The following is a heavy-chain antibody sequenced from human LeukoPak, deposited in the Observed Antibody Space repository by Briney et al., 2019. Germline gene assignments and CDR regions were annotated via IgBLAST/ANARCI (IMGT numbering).Heavy chain of an antibody. CDR2: IRYDGSNK. CDR1: GFTFSSYG. J-gene: IGHJ4*02. CDR3: ARELPAVEMATVFDY. D-gene: IGHD5-24*01. Sequence: GGSLRLSCAASGFTFSSYGMHWVRQAPGKGLEWVAFIRYDGSNKYYADSVKGRFTISRDNAKNSLYLQMNSLRAEDTAVYYCARELPAVEMATVFDYWGQGTLVTVSS. V-gene: IGHV3-30*02.